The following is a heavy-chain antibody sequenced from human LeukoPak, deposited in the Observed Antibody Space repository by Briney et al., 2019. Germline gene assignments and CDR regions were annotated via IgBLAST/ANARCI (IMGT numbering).Heavy chain of an antibody. CDR1: GFTFSSYW. D-gene: IGHD6-6*01. CDR3: ARDRKKGSSSSPFDY. Sequence: GGSLRLSCAASGFTFSSYWMSWVRQAPGKGLEWVANIKQDGSEKYYVDSVKGRFTISRDNAKNSLYLQMNSLRAEDTAVYYCARDRKKGSSSSPFDYWGQGTLVTVSS. J-gene: IGHJ4*02. V-gene: IGHV3-7*03. CDR2: IKQDGSEK.